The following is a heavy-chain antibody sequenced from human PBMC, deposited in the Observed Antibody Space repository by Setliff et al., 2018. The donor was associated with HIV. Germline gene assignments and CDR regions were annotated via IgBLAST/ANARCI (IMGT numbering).Heavy chain of an antibody. V-gene: IGHV1-2*06. CDR2: INPNSGGT. Sequence: ASVKVSCKASGDTFTDYYFHWLRQAPGQGLEWMGRINPNSGGTNYAQKLQGRVTMTTDTSTSTAYMELRSLRSDDTAVYYCARGYCSSTSCYGIYYHYYYMDVWGKGSTVTVSS. D-gene: IGHD2-2*01. CDR1: GDTFTDYY. J-gene: IGHJ6*03. CDR3: ARGYCSSTSCYGIYYHYYYMDV.